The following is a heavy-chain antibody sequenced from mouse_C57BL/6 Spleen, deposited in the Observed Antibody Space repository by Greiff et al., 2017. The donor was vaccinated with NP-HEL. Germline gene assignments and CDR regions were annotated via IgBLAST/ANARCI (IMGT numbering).Heavy chain of an antibody. J-gene: IGHJ3*01. V-gene: IGHV1-64*01. Sequence: VQLQQPGAELVKPGASVKLSCKASGYTFTSYWMHWVKQRPGQGLEWIGMIHPNSGSTNYNEKFKSKATLTVDKSSSTAYMQLSSLTSEDSAVYYCATGDGSSSSWCAYWGQGTLVTVSA. CDR3: ATGDGSSSSWCAY. D-gene: IGHD1-1*01. CDR1: GYTFTSYW. CDR2: IHPNSGST.